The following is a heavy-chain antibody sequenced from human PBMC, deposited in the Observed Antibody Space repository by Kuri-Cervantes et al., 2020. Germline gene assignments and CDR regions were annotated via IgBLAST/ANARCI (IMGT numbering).Heavy chain of an antibody. Sequence: ASVKVSCKVSGYTLTELSMHWVRQAPGKGLEWMGGFDPEDGETIYAQKFQGRVTITADESTSTAYMELSSLRSEDTAVYYCARASPYGDYVGYWGQGTLVTVSS. V-gene: IGHV1-24*01. D-gene: IGHD4-17*01. CDR1: GYTLTELS. CDR2: FDPEDGET. J-gene: IGHJ4*02. CDR3: ARASPYGDYVGY.